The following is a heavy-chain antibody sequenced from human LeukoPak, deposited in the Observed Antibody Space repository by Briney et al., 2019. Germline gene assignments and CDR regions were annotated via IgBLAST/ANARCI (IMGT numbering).Heavy chain of an antibody. D-gene: IGHD1-26*01. V-gene: IGHV3-33*01. J-gene: IGHJ4*02. CDR2: IWHDGSNK. CDR3: ARNTGSYALDY. Sequence: GESLRLSCAASGFTFSNYGMHWVRQAPGKGLEWVAIIWHDGSNKYHADSVEGRFTISRDNSKNTLYLQMNSLRAEDTAVYYCARNTGSYALDYWGQGTLVTVSA. CDR1: GFTFSNYG.